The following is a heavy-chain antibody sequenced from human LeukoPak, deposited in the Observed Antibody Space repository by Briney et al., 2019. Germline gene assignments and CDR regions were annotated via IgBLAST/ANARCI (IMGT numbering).Heavy chain of an antibody. J-gene: IGHJ4*02. Sequence: GGSLRLSCAASGFTFANYAIHWVRQAPGKGLEWVSGINWNSGSIDYADSVKGRFTISRDNAKNSLYLQMNSLRAEDTALYYCAKDISFGYSSNWYYFDYWGQGTLVTVSS. CDR3: AKDISFGYSSNWYYFDY. CDR1: GFTFANYA. V-gene: IGHV3-9*01. D-gene: IGHD6-13*01. CDR2: INWNSGSI.